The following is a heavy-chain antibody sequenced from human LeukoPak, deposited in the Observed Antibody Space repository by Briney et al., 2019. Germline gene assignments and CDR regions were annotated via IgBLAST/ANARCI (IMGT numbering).Heavy chain of an antibody. CDR3: TRLRGYSYGDDY. CDR2: IRSKANSYAT. J-gene: IGHJ4*02. V-gene: IGHV3-73*01. D-gene: IGHD5-18*01. Sequence: PGGSLRLSCAASGFTFSGSAMHWVRQASGKGLEWVGRIRSKANSYATAYAASVKGRFTIFRDDSKNTAYLQMNSLKTEDTAVYYCTRLRGYSYGDDYWGQGTLVTVSS. CDR1: GFTFSGSA.